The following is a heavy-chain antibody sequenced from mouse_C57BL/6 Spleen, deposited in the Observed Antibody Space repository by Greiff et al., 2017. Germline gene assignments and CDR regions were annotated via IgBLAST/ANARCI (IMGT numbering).Heavy chain of an antibody. CDR1: GYAFSSSW. J-gene: IGHJ2*01. CDR3: ARTNYYGSSYDFDY. Sequence: QVQLQQSGPELVKPGASVKISCKASGYAFSSSWMNWVKQRPGKGLEWIGRIYPGDGDTNYNGKFTGKATLTADKSSSTAYMQLSSLTSEDSAVYFCARTNYYGSSYDFDYWGQGTTLTVSS. CDR2: IYPGDGDT. D-gene: IGHD1-1*01. V-gene: IGHV1-82*01.